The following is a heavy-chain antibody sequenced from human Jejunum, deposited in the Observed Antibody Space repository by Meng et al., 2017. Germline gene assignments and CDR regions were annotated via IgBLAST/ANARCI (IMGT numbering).Heavy chain of an antibody. V-gene: IGHV5-51*01. D-gene: IGHD6-19*01. CDR3: ARGKQWLAFFFDY. CDR1: GFIFTSFW. J-gene: IGHJ4*02. Sequence: GESLKISCKASGFIFTSFWIGWVRQMPGKGLEWVGIIYPGDSDIRYSPSFVGQVTISADKSINTAYLQLNSLKASDSGTYYCARGKQWLAFFFDYWAQGTLVTVSS. CDR2: IYPGDSDI.